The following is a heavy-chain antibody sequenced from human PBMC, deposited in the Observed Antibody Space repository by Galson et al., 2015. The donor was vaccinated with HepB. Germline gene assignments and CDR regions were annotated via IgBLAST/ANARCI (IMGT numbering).Heavy chain of an antibody. CDR3: AREQRYCSATTCPSARGLFDY. CDR2: LSYDGGSI. J-gene: IGHJ4*02. CDR1: GFTFRNYA. Sequence: SLRLSCAASGFTFRNYAMHWARQVPGKGLEWVAVLSYDGGSILYADSVKGRFILSIYNSKNTLHLQMHSLTAADTAVYYCAREQRYCSATTCPSARGLFDYWGQGTLVTVSS. V-gene: IGHV3-30-3*01. D-gene: IGHD2-15*01.